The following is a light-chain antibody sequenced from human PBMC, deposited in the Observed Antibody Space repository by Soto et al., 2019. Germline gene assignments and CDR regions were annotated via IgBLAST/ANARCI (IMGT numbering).Light chain of an antibody. CDR2: GNI. J-gene: IGLJ2*01. V-gene: IGLV1-40*01. Sequence: QSVLTRPPSVSGAPGQRVTISCTGSSSNIGAGYDVHWYQQLPGTAPKLLIYGNINRPSGVPDRFSGSKSGTSASLAITGLQAEDAADYYCQSYDSSLSGSVIFGGGTKVTVL. CDR3: QSYDSSLSGSVI. CDR1: SSNIGAGYD.